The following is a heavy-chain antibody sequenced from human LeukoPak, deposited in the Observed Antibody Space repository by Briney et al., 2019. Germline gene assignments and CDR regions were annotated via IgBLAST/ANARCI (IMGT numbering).Heavy chain of an antibody. Sequence: GGSLRLSCAASGFTFSTYNMNWVRQAPGKGLEWVSYISSSSSTIYYADSVKGRFTISRDNAKNSLFLQMNSLRAEDTAVYYCARDLIVGTTYFDYWGQGTLVTVSS. D-gene: IGHD1-26*01. J-gene: IGHJ4*02. CDR3: ARDLIVGTTYFDY. CDR2: ISSSSSTI. CDR1: GFTFSTYN. V-gene: IGHV3-48*04.